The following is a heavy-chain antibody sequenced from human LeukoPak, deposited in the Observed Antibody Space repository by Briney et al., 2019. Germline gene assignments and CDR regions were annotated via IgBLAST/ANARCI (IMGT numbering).Heavy chain of an antibody. Sequence: SGGSLRLSCAASGFTFRSYGMYWVRQAPGKGLEWVSVIRYDGNNKYYADSVKGRFTISRDNSKNTLYLQMNSLESEDTAVYYCAKDRWGAVASFDYWGQGTLVTVSS. CDR2: IRYDGNNK. J-gene: IGHJ4*02. CDR3: AKDRWGAVASFDY. D-gene: IGHD6-19*01. V-gene: IGHV3-30*02. CDR1: GFTFRSYG.